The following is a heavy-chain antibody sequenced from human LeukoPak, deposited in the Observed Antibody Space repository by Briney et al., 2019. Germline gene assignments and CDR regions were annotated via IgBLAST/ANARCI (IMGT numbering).Heavy chain of an antibody. V-gene: IGHV3-33*06. CDR2: IWPDGSNK. Sequence: GGSLRLSCEAAGFAFSSYSMHWVRQTPGKGLEWVAAIWPDGSNKYYANSVKGRFTISRDNSKNTLYLQMNSLRAEDTAVYYCAKVHSLIMVATIQWLERANVHFDYWGQGTLVTVSS. CDR3: AKVHSLIMVATIQWLERANVHFDY. D-gene: IGHD5-12*01. J-gene: IGHJ4*02. CDR1: GFAFSSYS.